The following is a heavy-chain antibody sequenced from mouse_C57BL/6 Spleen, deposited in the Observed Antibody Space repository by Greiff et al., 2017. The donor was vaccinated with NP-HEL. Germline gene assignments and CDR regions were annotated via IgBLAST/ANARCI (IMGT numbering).Heavy chain of an antibody. CDR1: GYTFTSYW. CDR2: IHPNSGST. Sequence: VQLQQSGAELVKPGASVKLSCKASGYTFTSYWMHWVKQRPGQGLEWIGMIHPNSGSTNYNEKFKSKATLTVDKSSSTAYMQLSSLTSEDSAVYYCARAHWDYYAMDYWGQGTSVTVSS. J-gene: IGHJ4*01. CDR3: ARAHWDYYAMDY. V-gene: IGHV1-64*01. D-gene: IGHD4-1*01.